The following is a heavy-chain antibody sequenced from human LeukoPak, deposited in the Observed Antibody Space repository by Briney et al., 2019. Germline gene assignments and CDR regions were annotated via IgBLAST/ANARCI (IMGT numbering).Heavy chain of an antibody. V-gene: IGHV3-23*01. CDR3: AKPGSISRYCTNGLCYDFDY. CDR1: GFTFSSYG. Sequence: GGTLRLSCAASGFTFSSYGMSWVRQAPGKGLEWVSAISGSGGSTYYADSVKGRFTISRDNSKNILYLQMNSLRAEDTAVYFCAKPGSISRYCTNGLCYDFDYWGQGTLVTVSS. CDR2: ISGSGGST. D-gene: IGHD2-8*01. J-gene: IGHJ4*02.